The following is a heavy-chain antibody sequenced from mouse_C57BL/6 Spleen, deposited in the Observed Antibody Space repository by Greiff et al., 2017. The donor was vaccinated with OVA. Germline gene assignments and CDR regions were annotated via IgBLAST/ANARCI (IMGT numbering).Heavy chain of an antibody. J-gene: IGHJ3*01. CDR3: ASTGPLWSNFVWFAY. Sequence: EVKLVESGPELVKPGASVKIPCKASGYTFTDYNMDWVKQSHGKSLEWIGDINPNNGGTIYNQKFKGKATLTVDKSSSTAYMELRSLTSEDTAVYYCASTGPLWSNFVWFAYWGQGTLVTVSA. CDR1: GYTFTDYN. CDR2: INPNNGGT. V-gene: IGHV1-18*01. D-gene: IGHD2-5*01.